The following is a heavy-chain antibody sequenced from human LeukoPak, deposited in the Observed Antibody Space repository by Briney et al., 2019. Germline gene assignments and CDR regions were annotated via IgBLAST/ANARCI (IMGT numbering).Heavy chain of an antibody. J-gene: IGHJ4*02. CDR1: GFTFSSYA. Sequence: PGGSLRLSCAASGFTFSSYAMSWVRQAPGKGLEWVSAFSGSGGDTYYADSVKGRFTISRDNSKNTLYLQMNSLRAEDTAVYYCAKASVTMIVVVSYYFDYWGQGTLVTVSS. V-gene: IGHV3-23*01. CDR2: FSGSGGDT. D-gene: IGHD3-22*01. CDR3: AKASVTMIVVVSYYFDY.